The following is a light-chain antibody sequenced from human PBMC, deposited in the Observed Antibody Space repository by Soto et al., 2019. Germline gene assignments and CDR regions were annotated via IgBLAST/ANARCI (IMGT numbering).Light chain of an antibody. CDR1: SSDVGGYDS. Sequence: QSALTQPASVSGSPGQSLTISCTGTSSDVGGYDSVSWYQHHPGKAPRLMIYDVSNWPSGISNRFSASKSGNTASLTISGLQAEDEANYYCSSYTSSSSVVFGGGTKLTVL. CDR3: SSYTSSSSVV. V-gene: IGLV2-14*03. J-gene: IGLJ2*01. CDR2: DVS.